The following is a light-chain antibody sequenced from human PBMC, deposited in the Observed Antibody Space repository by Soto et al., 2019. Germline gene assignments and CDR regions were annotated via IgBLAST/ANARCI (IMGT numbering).Light chain of an antibody. CDR2: YDD. V-gene: IGLV1-36*01. CDR3: AAWDDSLNGVV. J-gene: IGLJ2*01. Sequence: QSVLTQPPSVSEAPRQRGTISCSGSSSNIGNNAENWYQQLPGKAPKLLIYYDDLLPSGVSDRFSGSKSGTSASLAISGLQSEDEADYYCAAWDDSLNGVVFGGGTQLTVL. CDR1: SSNIGNNA.